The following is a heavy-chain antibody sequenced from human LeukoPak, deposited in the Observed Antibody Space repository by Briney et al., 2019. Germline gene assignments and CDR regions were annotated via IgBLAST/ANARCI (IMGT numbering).Heavy chain of an antibody. J-gene: IGHJ4*02. Sequence: SETLSLTCAVSGGSISSSNWWSWVRQPPGKGLEWIGEIYHSGSTNYNPSLKSRVTISVDKSKNQFSLKLNSVTAADTALYYCANSANYGGNSGYFDYWGQGTLVTVSS. D-gene: IGHD4-23*01. CDR1: GGSISSSNW. CDR2: IYHSGST. V-gene: IGHV4-4*02. CDR3: ANSANYGGNSGYFDY.